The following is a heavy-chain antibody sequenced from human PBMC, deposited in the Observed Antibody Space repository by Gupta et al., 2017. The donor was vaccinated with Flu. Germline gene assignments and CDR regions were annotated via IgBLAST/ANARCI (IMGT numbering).Heavy chain of an antibody. Sequence: QVQLQESGPGLVKASQTLSHTCPVSGASIGSADYYWTWIRQPPGKGLEWIGYIYDSGRAYYNPSHKSRVTISVDTSKSQFSLQLTSVTAADTAVYFCARGDWNYFYDSWGQGALVTVSS. CDR2: IYDSGRA. CDR1: GASIGSADYY. V-gene: IGHV4-30-4*01. J-gene: IGHJ4*02. D-gene: IGHD1-7*01. CDR3: ARGDWNYFYDS.